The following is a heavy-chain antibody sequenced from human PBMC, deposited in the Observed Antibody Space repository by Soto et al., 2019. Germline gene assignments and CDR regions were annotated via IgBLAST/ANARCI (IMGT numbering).Heavy chain of an antibody. Sequence: QVQLQQWGAGLLKPSETLSLTCAVYGGSFSGYYWSWIRQPPGKGLEWIGEINHSGSTNYNPSLKRRVTISVATSKNQFSLKLSSVPAADTAVYYCARATDWLFPYYYGIDVWGPGTTVTVSS. V-gene: IGHV4-34*01. CDR2: INHSGST. CDR3: ARATDWLFPYYYGIDV. D-gene: IGHD3-9*01. J-gene: IGHJ6*02. CDR1: GGSFSGYY.